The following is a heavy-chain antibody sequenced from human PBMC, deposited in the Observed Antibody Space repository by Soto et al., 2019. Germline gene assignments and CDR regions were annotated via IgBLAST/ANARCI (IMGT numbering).Heavy chain of an antibody. CDR3: ARGTHSYSGSHELDA. J-gene: IGHJ5*02. CDR1: GFIFGDHV. Sequence: EVQLVESGGRLVQRGGSLRLSCSGSGFIFGDHVMDWFRQVPGRGRGWVAGISGSGNSPFFRDSVKGRFTISRDNSKNTVYLEMNNLRDEDSAMYFCARGTHSYSGSHELDAWGLGTLVTVSS. D-gene: IGHD1-26*01. V-gene: IGHV3-23*04. CDR2: ISGSGNSP.